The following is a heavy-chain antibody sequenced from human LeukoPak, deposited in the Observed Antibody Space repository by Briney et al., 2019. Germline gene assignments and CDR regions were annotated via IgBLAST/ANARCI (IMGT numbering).Heavy chain of an antibody. D-gene: IGHD3-3*01. CDR2: IKQDGSEK. V-gene: IGHV3-7*01. Sequence: GGSLRLSCAASGFTFSSYWMSWVRQAPGKGLEWVANIKQDGSEKYYVDPVKGRFTISRDNAKNSLYLQMNSLRAEDTAVYYCARRFLEWSTQYYFDYWGQGTLVTVSS. CDR1: GFTFSSYW. CDR3: ARRFLEWSTQYYFDY. J-gene: IGHJ4*02.